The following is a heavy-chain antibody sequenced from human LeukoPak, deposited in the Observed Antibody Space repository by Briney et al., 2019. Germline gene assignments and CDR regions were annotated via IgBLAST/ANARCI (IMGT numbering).Heavy chain of an antibody. CDR2: IYYSGSS. V-gene: IGHV4-59*11. D-gene: IGHD3-22*01. CDR1: GGPISSHY. J-gene: IGHJ4*02. Sequence: SETLSLTCTVSGGPISSHYWSWIRQPPGKGLEWIGYIYYSGSSNYNPSLKSRVTISVDTSKNQFSLKLSSVTAADTAVYYCARKDDSSGYYVDEWGQRTLVTVSS. CDR3: ARKDDSSGYYVDE.